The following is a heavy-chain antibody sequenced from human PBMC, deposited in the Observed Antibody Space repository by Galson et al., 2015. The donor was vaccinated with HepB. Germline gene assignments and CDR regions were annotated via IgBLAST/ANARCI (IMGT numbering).Heavy chain of an antibody. Sequence: SVKVSCKASGGTFSSYAISWVRQAPGQGLEWMGRIIPILGIANYAQKFQGRVTITADKSTSTAYMELSSLRSEDTAVYYCARDYGDSQVVSLPWDYYYYGMDVWGQGTTVTVSS. CDR1: GGTFSSYA. CDR2: IIPILGIA. J-gene: IGHJ6*02. D-gene: IGHD4-17*01. V-gene: IGHV1-69*04. CDR3: ARDYGDSQVVSLPWDYYYYGMDV.